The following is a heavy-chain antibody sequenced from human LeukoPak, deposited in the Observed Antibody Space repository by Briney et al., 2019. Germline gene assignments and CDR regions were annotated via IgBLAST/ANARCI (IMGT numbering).Heavy chain of an antibody. V-gene: IGHV1-2*02. Sequence: ASVKVSCKASGYTFIDYYMHWVRQAPGQGLEWMGWINPNSGGTKFAQKLQGRVTMTRDTSISTAYMELSSLTSDDAAIYYCARTAYSSGWYVYYFDYWGQGTLVTVSS. D-gene: IGHD6-13*01. CDR1: GYTFIDYY. CDR3: ARTAYSSGWYVYYFDY. CDR2: INPNSGGT. J-gene: IGHJ4*02.